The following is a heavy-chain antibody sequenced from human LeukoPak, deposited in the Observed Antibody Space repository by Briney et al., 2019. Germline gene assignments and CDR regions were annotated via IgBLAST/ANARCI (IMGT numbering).Heavy chain of an antibody. V-gene: IGHV3-7*01. CDR1: GFTFSSYW. J-gene: IGHJ4*02. D-gene: IGHD6-19*01. CDR3: AKDHLPGIVVADRDY. CDR2: IKQDGSEK. Sequence: PWGSLRLSCAASGFTFSSYWMSWVRQAPGKGLEWVANIKQDGSEKYYVDSVKGRFTISRDNAKNSLYLQMNSLRAEDTAVYYCAKDHLPGIVVADRDYWGQGTLVTVSS.